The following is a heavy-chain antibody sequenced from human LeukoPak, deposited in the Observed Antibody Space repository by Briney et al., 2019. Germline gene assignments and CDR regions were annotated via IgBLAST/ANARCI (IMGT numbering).Heavy chain of an antibody. Sequence: PSETLSLTCTVSGVSISSYYWSWIRQPAGKGLEWIGRIYTSGSTNYNPSLKSRVTMSVDTSKNQFSLKLSSVTAADTAVYYCAREFCPFRSTSCYTGAYYYYYMDVWGKGTTVTVSS. V-gene: IGHV4-4*07. CDR1: GVSISSYY. CDR2: IYTSGST. D-gene: IGHD2-2*02. J-gene: IGHJ6*03. CDR3: AREFCPFRSTSCYTGAYYYYYMDV.